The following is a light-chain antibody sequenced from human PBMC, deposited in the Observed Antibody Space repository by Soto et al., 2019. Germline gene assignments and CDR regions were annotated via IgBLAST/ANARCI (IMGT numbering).Light chain of an antibody. V-gene: IGKV2-28*01. CDR3: MQALQTPT. CDR2: LGS. Sequence: DIVMTQSPLSLPVTPGEPASISCRSSQSLLHSNGYNYLDWYLQKPGQSPQLLIYLGSNRASGVPDRCSGSGSGTDVTLKISRVAAEDVGVYYCMQALQTPTFGRGTKVDIK. J-gene: IGKJ3*01. CDR1: QSLLHSNGYNY.